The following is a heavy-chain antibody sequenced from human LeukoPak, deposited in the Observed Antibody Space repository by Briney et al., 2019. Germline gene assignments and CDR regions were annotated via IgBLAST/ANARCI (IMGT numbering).Heavy chain of an antibody. Sequence: PGGSLRLSCAASGFTFSSYWMHWFRHAPGKGLVWVSRINPDGGSTAYADSVKGRFTISRDNAKNTLYLQMNSLRVEDTAVYYCTRGQQLVGDWGQGTLVTVSS. CDR2: INPDGGST. CDR1: GFTFSSYW. V-gene: IGHV3-74*01. D-gene: IGHD6-13*01. J-gene: IGHJ4*02. CDR3: TRGQQLVGD.